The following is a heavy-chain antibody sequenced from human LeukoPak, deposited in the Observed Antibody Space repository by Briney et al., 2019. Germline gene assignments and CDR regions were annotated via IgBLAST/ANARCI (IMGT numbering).Heavy chain of an antibody. V-gene: IGHV1-2*02. D-gene: IGHD2-2*01. CDR3: ARVKQYQLLAFDP. J-gene: IGHJ5*02. CDR1: GYTFTGYC. Sequence: GASVKVSCKASGYTFTGYCMHWVRQASGQGLEWMGWINPNSGGTNYAQKFQGRVTMTRDTSISTAYMELSRLRSDDTAVYYCARVKQYQLLAFDPWGQGTLVTVSS. CDR2: INPNSGGT.